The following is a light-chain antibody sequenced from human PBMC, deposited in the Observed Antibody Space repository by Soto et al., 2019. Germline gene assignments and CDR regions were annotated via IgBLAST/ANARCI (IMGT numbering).Light chain of an antibody. V-gene: IGLV2-14*01. CDR3: SSFTTTNTWV. CDR2: EVT. Sequence: QSALTQPASVSGSPGQSMTISCTGTSSDVGSGNFVSWFQQHPGKAPKLMIYEVTNRPSGFSYRFSGSKSGNTASLTISGLQAEDEADYYCSSFTTTNTWVFGGGTKLTVL. CDR1: SSDVGSGNF. J-gene: IGLJ3*02.